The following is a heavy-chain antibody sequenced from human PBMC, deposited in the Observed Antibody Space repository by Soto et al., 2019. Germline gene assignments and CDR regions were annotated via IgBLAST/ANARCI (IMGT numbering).Heavy chain of an antibody. V-gene: IGHV4-34*01. Sequence: PSETLSLTCAVYGGSFSGYYWSWIRQPPGKGLEWIGEINHSGSTNYNPSLKSRVTISVDTSRNQFSLKLSSVTAADTAVYYCARVTRAVAGPDDWGQGTLVTFS. CDR1: GGSFSGYY. CDR2: INHSGST. D-gene: IGHD6-19*01. CDR3: ARVTRAVAGPDD. J-gene: IGHJ4*02.